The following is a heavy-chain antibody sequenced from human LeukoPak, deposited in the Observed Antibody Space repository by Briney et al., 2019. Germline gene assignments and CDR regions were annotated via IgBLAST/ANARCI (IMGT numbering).Heavy chain of an antibody. V-gene: IGHV3-30-3*01. J-gene: IGHJ4*02. CDR2: ISYGGSNK. CDR1: GFTFSSYA. Sequence: PGGSLRLSCAASGFTFSSYAMHWVRQAPGKGLEWVAVISYGGSNKYYADSVKGRFTISRDNSKNTLYLQMNSLRAEDTAVYYCARDYRYYGSGSYYKDLAYWGQGTLVTVSS. CDR3: ARDYRYYGSGSYYKDLAY. D-gene: IGHD3-10*01.